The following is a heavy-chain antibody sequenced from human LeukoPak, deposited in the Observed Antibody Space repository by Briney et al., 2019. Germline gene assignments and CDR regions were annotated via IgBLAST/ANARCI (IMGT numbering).Heavy chain of an antibody. CDR3: ARDRDRSGVFDY. CDR1: GGTFSSYG. CDR2: IIPIFGTA. J-gene: IGHJ4*02. D-gene: IGHD3-10*01. V-gene: IGHV1-69*01. Sequence: SVKVSCKASGGTFSSYGINWVRQAPGQGLEWMGGIIPIFGTANYAQKFQGRVTITADESTSTAYMELSSLRSEDTAVYYCARDRDRSGVFDYWGQGTLVTVSS.